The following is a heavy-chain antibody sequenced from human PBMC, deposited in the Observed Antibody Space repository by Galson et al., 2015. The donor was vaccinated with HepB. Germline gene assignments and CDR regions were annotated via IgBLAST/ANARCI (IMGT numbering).Heavy chain of an antibody. CDR1: GYTFTGYY. Sequence: SVKVSCKASGYTFTGYYMHWVRQAPGQGLEWMGWINPNNGGTNYAQKFQGWVTMTRDTSISTAYMELSRLKSDDTAVYYCARGPNPSSNWYIWFDPWGQGTLVTVSS. V-gene: IGHV1-2*04. J-gene: IGHJ5*02. CDR2: INPNNGGT. D-gene: IGHD6-13*01. CDR3: ARGPNPSSNWYIWFDP.